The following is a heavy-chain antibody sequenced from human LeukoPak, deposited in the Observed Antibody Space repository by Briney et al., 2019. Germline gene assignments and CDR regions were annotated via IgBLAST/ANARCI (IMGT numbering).Heavy chain of an antibody. CDR1: GGSISSYY. D-gene: IGHD2-2*01. CDR2: IYYSGST. CDR3: ARDGRIRGYFSSSCHSVDAFDI. V-gene: IGHV4-59*01. J-gene: IGHJ3*02. Sequence: SETLSLTCTVPGGSISSYYWSWIRQPPGKGLEWIGYIYYSGSTNYNPSLKSRVTISVDTSKIQFSLELSSVTDADTAVYCCARDGRIRGYFSSSCHSVDAFDIWGQGAMVTVSS.